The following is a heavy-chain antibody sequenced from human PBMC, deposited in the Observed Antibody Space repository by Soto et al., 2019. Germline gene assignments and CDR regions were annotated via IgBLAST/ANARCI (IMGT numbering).Heavy chain of an antibody. CDR3: VRDSGEEGFRH. D-gene: IGHD4-17*01. J-gene: IGHJ1*01. Sequence: EVQLVESGGTLVQPGESLRLSCAASGSTVSSNYMSWVRQAPGKGLEWVSVIYSGGSTYYADSLKGRFTISRHNSKNTLYLQMNSLRPEDTAVYYCVRDSGEEGFRHWGQGTLVTVSS. V-gene: IGHV3-53*04. CDR1: GSTVSSNY. CDR2: IYSGGST.